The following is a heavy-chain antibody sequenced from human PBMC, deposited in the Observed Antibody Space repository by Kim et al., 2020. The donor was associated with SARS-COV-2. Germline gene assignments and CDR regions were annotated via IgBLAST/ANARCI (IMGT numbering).Heavy chain of an antibody. V-gene: IGHV3-33*05. CDR3: ARDGHRSGSGSYSADY. CDR1: GFTFCSYG. J-gene: IGHJ4*01. Sequence: GGSLRLSCAASGFTFCSYGMHWVRQAPGKGLEWVAVISYDGSNKYYADSVKGRFTISRDNSKNMLYLQMNSLRVEDTAVYYCARDGHRSGSGSYSADYWG. CDR2: ISYDGSNK. D-gene: IGHD3-10*01.